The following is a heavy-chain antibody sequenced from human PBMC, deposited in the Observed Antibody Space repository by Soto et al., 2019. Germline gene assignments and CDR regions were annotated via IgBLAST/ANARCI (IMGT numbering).Heavy chain of an antibody. CDR1: GFTFGSYA. CDR3: AKGVAVGLHFGSSTDRGFDP. D-gene: IGHD6-6*01. V-gene: IGHV3-23*01. J-gene: IGHJ5*02. CDR2: ISGSAGTT. Sequence: GGSLRLSCAASGFTFGSYAMSWVRQAPGKGLEWVSIISGSAGTTYYADSVKGNFTISRDNSKNTLYLQMNSLRAEDTAIYYCAKGVAVGLHFGSSTDRGFDPWGQGTLVTVSS.